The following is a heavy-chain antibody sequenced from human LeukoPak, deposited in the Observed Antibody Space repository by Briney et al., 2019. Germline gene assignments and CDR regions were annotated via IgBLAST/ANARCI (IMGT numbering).Heavy chain of an antibody. CDR1: GFTFNSYC. D-gene: IGHD1-26*01. Sequence: GGSLILSCAASGFTFNSYCMSWVRQAAGNGLEWVANIKKDGSEKNYVDSVKGRFTISRDNAKNSLYLQMDSLRAEDTAVYYCARFISLGTWGQGTLVTVSS. J-gene: IGHJ5*02. V-gene: IGHV3-7*01. CDR2: IKKDGSEK. CDR3: ARFISLGT.